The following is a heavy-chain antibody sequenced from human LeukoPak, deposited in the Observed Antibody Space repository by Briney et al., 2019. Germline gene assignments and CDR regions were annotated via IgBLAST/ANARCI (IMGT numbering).Heavy chain of an antibody. V-gene: IGHV3-30*03. CDR2: ISYGGSNK. J-gene: IGHJ3*02. Sequence: GGSLRLSCAASGLTFSSYGMHWVRQAPGKGLEWVAVISYGGSNKYYADSVKGRFTISRDNSKNTLYLQMNSLRAEDTAVYYCATTSDAFDIWGQGTMVTVSS. CDR3: ATTSDAFDI. D-gene: IGHD2-2*01. CDR1: GLTFSSYG.